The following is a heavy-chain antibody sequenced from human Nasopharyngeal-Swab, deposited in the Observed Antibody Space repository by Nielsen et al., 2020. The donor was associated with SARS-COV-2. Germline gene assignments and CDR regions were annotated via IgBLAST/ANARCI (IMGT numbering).Heavy chain of an antibody. CDR2: ISSSSNYI. D-gene: IGHD2/OR15-2a*01. V-gene: IGHV3-21*04. CDR3: AKDLRGPYFF. CDR1: GFTFSIYT. J-gene: IGHJ4*02. Sequence: GGSLRLSCAASGFTFSIYTMNWVRQAPGKGLEWVSSISSSSNYIYYADSVKGRFTISRDNSKNTLSLQMNSLRAEDTAVYYCAKDLRGPYFFWGQGTLVTVSS.